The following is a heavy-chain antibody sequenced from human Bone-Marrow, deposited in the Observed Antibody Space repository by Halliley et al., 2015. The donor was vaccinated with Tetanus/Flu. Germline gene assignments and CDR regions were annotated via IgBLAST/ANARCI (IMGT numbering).Heavy chain of an antibody. J-gene: IGHJ4*02. CDR2: VSYGGNT. D-gene: IGHD2-15*01. V-gene: IGHV4-59*01. CDR3: AREDCSAGSCTLDI. Sequence: WIGVVSYGGNTNYNLPIKGRVSISTDPSNNQLSLKLIAVTSADTAAYFCAREDCSAGSCTLDIWSQGTLVTVSS.